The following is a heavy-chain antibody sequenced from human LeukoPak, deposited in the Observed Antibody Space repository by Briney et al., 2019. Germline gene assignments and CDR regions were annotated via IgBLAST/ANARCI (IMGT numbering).Heavy chain of an antibody. V-gene: IGHV4-34*01. Sequence: SETLSLTCAVYGGSFSGYYWSWIRQPPGKGLEWIGEINHSGSTNYNPSLKSRVTISVDRSKNQFSLKLSSVTAADTAVYYCARARSNYYFDYWGQGTLVTVSS. D-gene: IGHD4-11*01. CDR2: INHSGST. CDR1: GGSFSGYY. J-gene: IGHJ4*02. CDR3: ARARSNYYFDY.